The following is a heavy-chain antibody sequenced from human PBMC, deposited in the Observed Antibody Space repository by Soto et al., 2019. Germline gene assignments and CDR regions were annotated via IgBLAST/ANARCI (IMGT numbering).Heavy chain of an antibody. Sequence: ASVKVSCKASGYTFTNYYMHWVRQAPGQGLEWMGMINPSGGNTNYAQKFQGRVTMTRDTSTSTVYMELSSLRSDDTAVYYCARVTGTISYLDYWGQGTLVTVSS. J-gene: IGHJ4*02. CDR2: INPSGGNT. CDR3: ARVTGTISYLDY. D-gene: IGHD1-7*01. V-gene: IGHV1-46*01. CDR1: GYTFTNYY.